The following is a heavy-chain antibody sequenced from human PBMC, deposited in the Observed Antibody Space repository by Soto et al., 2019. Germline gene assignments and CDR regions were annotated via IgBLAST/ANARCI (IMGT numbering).Heavy chain of an antibody. J-gene: IGHJ3*01. V-gene: IGHV4-61*01. D-gene: IGHD1-1*01. CDR1: GASLRREIYY. CDR3: ARMNALSDALDV. Sequence: QVQLKESGPGLVEPSQTLSLSCSVSGASLRREIYYWNWIRQSPGKGLEWVGYVSYFGSSKYNTTLVSRVTISLDASKNQFSLELTSVTAADRAVYYCARMNALSDALDVWGQGTLVNVSS. CDR2: VSYFGSS.